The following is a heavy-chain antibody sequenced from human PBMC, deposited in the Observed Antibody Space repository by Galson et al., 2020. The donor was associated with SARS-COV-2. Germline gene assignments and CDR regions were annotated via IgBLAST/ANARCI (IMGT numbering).Heavy chain of an antibody. D-gene: IGHD3-16*01. Sequence: GGSLRLSCAASGFTFSSYSMNWVRQAPGQGLEWVSSISSSSSYIYYVDSVKGRFTISRDNAKNSLYLQMNSLRAEDTAVYYCARDLDYVWGSYRGHWGQGTLVTVSS. V-gene: IGHV3-21*01. J-gene: IGHJ4*02. CDR3: ARDLDYVWGSYRGH. CDR1: GFTFSSYS. CDR2: ISSSSSYI.